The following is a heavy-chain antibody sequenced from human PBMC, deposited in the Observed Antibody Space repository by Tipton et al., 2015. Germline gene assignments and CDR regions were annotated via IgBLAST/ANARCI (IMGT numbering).Heavy chain of an antibody. CDR3: ARVPYRGGVIDP. V-gene: IGHV4-59*01. D-gene: IGHD1-26*01. CDR2: IYYSGST. CDR1: GGSISSYY. Sequence: TLSLTCTVSGGSISSYYWSWIRQPPGKGLEWIGYIYYSGSTTYNSSLKSRVTLSIDTSKNQFSLKLSSVTAADTAVYYCARVPYRGGVIDPWGQGTLVTVSS. J-gene: IGHJ5*02.